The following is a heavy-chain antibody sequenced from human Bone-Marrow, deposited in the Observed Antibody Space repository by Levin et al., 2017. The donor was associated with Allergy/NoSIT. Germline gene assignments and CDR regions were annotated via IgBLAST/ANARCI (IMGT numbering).Heavy chain of an antibody. D-gene: IGHD6-19*01. CDR2: ISSSSSYT. CDR1: GFTFSDSY. Sequence: LSLPCAASGFTFSDSYMSWIRQAPGKGLEWVSYISSSSSYTNYADSVKGRFTISRDNAKNSLYLQMNSLRAEDTAVYYCARPYSSGWSLEIDYWGQGTLVTVSS. V-gene: IGHV3-11*03. J-gene: IGHJ4*02. CDR3: ARPYSSGWSLEIDY.